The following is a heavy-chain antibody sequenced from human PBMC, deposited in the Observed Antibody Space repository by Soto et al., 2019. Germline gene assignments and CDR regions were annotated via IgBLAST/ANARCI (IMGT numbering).Heavy chain of an antibody. V-gene: IGHV3-23*01. Sequence: GGSLRLSCAASGFTFSSYAMSWVRQAPGKGLEWVSAISGSGGSTYYADSAKGRYTISRDKSKNTLYLQMNSLRREDTAVYYFANPMGLYSRSSKGAFGIWGQGTMVTVSS. CDR1: GFTFSSYA. CDR3: ANPMGLYSRSSKGAFGI. J-gene: IGHJ3*02. D-gene: IGHD6-6*01. CDR2: ISGSGGST.